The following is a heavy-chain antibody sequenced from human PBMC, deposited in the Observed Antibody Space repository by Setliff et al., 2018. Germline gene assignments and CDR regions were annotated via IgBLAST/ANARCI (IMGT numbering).Heavy chain of an antibody. D-gene: IGHD5-12*01. V-gene: IGHV4-39*02. J-gene: IGHJ4*02. CDR2: ISHSANK. CDR3: ARESRFGYSGYDCACDY. CDR1: GGSISDNYY. Sequence: SETLSLTCTVSGGSISDNYYWGWIRQSPGKELEWIGGISHSANKYYNPSFRTGVTISVDMSKNQFFLNLDSVTAADTALYYCARESRFGYSGYDCACDYWGQGMLVTVSS.